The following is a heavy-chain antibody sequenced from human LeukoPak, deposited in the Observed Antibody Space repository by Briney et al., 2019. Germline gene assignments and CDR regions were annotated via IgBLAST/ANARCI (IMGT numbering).Heavy chain of an antibody. J-gene: IGHJ4*02. CDR3: ARYCSHIDCFSSYFDS. Sequence: SQTLSLTCAVSGGSISSGGYSWRWIRQPPGKGLEWIGYIYHSGSTYYNPSLKSRVTISIDTSKNQFSLNLTSVTAADTAVYYCARYCSHIDCFSSYFDSWGQGILVTVSS. D-gene: IGHD2-21*02. V-gene: IGHV4-30-2*01. CDR2: IYHSGST. CDR1: GGSISSGGYS.